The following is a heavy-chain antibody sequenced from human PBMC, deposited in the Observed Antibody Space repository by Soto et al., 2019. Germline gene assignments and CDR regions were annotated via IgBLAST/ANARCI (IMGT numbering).Heavy chain of an antibody. CDR3: AMEAENIVVVVAASDYDGMGV. CDR2: IIAYNGNT. Sequence: ASVKVSCKASGYTFTSYGIRWVRPAPGQGLEWMGWIIAYNGNTNYAQKLQGRVTMTTDTSTSTAHMELRSLRSDDTAVSSFAMEAENIVVVVAASDYDGMGVWGEGTTVTAAS. CDR1: GYTFTSYG. D-gene: IGHD2-15*01. V-gene: IGHV1-18*01. J-gene: IGHJ6*04.